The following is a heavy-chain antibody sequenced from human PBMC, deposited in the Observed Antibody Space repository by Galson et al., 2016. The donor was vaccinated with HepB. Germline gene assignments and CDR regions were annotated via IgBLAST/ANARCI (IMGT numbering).Heavy chain of an antibody. CDR3: ARGIAAPKHWFHS. Sequence: SLRLSCAASGFTFSDYYMSWIRQAPGKGLEWIACISSSGRTTQYVDSVKGRFTISRDNAKNSMNLQMNSLRVDGTAGYYCARGIAAPKHWFHSWGQGILVTVSS. J-gene: IGHJ5*01. D-gene: IGHD6-13*01. CDR1: GFTFSDYY. V-gene: IGHV3-11*01. CDR2: ISSSGRTT.